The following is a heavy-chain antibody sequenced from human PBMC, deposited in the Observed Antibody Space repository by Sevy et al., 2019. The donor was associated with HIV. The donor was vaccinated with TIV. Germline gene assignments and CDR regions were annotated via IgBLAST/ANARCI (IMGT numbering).Heavy chain of an antibody. CDR3: AKSHFDWLFLFDY. Sequence: GGSLRLSCAASGFTFETYEMNWVRQAPGKGLEWISHISRSGANIYYAVSVQGRFTISRDNVKNSVSLQMNNLRAEDTAVYYCAKSHFDWLFLFDYWGQGALVTVSS. J-gene: IGHJ4*02. D-gene: IGHD3-9*01. CDR2: ISRSGANI. V-gene: IGHV3-48*03. CDR1: GFTFETYE.